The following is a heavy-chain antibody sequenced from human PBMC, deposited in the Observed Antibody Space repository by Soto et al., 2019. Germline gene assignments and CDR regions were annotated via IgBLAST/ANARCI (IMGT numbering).Heavy chain of an antibody. CDR2: INPKSGDT. CDR3: ARGSPRMGALPTY. V-gene: IGHV1-2*02. CDR1: GYAFTGYY. J-gene: IGHJ4*02. Sequence: ASVKVSCKASGYAFTGYYIHWVRQAPGQGLEWMGWINPKSGDTNYAQKFQGRVSMTRDTSITTAYMEVSRLKSDDTAVYYCARGSPRMGALPTYWGQGTPVTVSS. D-gene: IGHD1-26*01.